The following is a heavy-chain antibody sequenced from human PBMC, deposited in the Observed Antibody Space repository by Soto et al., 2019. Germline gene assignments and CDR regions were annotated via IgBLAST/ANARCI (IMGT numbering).Heavy chain of an antibody. Sequence: SVKVSCKASGYPFTDRYLHWVRQAPRQALEWMGWITPFNGNTNYAQKFQDRVTITRDRSMSTAYMELSSLRSEDTAMYYCARSPYYYDSRAHDAFDIWGQGTMVTVSS. J-gene: IGHJ3*02. D-gene: IGHD3-22*01. CDR3: ARSPYYYDSRAHDAFDI. CDR2: ITPFNGNT. CDR1: GYPFTDRY. V-gene: IGHV1-45*03.